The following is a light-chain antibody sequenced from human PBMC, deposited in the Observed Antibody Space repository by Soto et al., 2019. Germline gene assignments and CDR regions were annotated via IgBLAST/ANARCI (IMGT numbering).Light chain of an antibody. V-gene: IGKV1-17*01. CDR3: LQHNTYPPT. Sequence: DVQMTQSPSSLSASLGDRVTITCRASQGIRNDLGWYQQKPGKAPKRLIYAASSLHSGVPRRFSGSGSGTEFTFTINSLQSEDSATYYCLQHNTYPPTFGQGTKVDIK. CDR2: AAS. CDR1: QGIRND. J-gene: IGKJ1*01.